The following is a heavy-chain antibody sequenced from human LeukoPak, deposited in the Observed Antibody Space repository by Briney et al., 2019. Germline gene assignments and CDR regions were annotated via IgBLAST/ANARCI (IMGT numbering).Heavy chain of an antibody. CDR2: ISSSGSTI. D-gene: IGHD2-2*01. CDR1: GFTFSDYY. CDR3: ARCPGGGSTNCYLGY. V-gene: IGHV3-11*04. J-gene: IGHJ4*02. Sequence: RSGGSLRLSCAASGFTFSDYYMSWIRQAPGKGLEWVSYISSSGSTIYYADSVKGRFTISRDNSKNSLYLQMNSLRAEDTAVYYCARCPGGGSTNCYLGYWGQGTLVTVSS.